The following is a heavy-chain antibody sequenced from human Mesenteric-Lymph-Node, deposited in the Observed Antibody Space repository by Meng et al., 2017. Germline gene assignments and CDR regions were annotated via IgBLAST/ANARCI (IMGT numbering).Heavy chain of an antibody. Sequence: ASVKVSCKVSGYTLTELSMHWVRQAPGKGLEWMGGFDPEDGETIYAQKFQGRVTMTRDTSTSTVYMELSSLRSEDTAVYYCARGSGIAAAGKNLDYWGQGNLVTVSS. J-gene: IGHJ4*02. D-gene: IGHD6-13*01. V-gene: IGHV1-24*01. CDR2: FDPEDGET. CDR3: ARGSGIAAAGKNLDY. CDR1: GYTLTELS.